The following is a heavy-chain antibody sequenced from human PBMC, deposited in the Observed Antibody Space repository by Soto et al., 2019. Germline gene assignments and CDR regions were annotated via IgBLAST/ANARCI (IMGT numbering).Heavy chain of an antibody. D-gene: IGHD1-26*01. CDR2: ISSSSSTI. Sequence: GGSLRLSCAASGFTFSSYSMNWVRQAPGKGLEWVSYISSSSSTIYYADSVKGRFTISRDNAKNSLYLQMNSLRAEDTAVYYCARDQWSPHYYYMDVWGKGTTVTVSS. CDR3: ARDQWSPHYYYMDV. V-gene: IGHV3-48*01. CDR1: GFTFSSYS. J-gene: IGHJ6*03.